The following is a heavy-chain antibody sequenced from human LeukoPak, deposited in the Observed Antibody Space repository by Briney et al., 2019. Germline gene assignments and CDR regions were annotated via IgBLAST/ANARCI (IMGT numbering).Heavy chain of an antibody. CDR1: GFTFSRYA. J-gene: IGHJ4*02. CDR3: TKDHDSTGLYQDRDY. V-gene: IGHV3-23*01. D-gene: IGHD6-19*01. Sequence: PGGSLRLSCAASGFTFSRYAMNWVRQAPGKGLEWVSTISTSGNTHYADSVKGRFTIPRDNSKNTLYLQMNSLRDEDTAIYYCTKDHDSTGLYQDRDYWGQGTLVTISS. CDR2: ISTSGNT.